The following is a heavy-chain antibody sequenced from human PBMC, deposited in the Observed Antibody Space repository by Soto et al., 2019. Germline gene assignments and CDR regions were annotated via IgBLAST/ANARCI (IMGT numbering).Heavy chain of an antibody. D-gene: IGHD3-10*01. V-gene: IGHV3-30*18. CDR1: GFTFSSYG. Sequence: GGSLRLSCAASGFTFSSYGMHWVRQAPGKGLEWVAVISYDGSNKYYADSVKGRFTISRDNSRNTLYLQMNSLRAEDTAVYYCAKDIGRDYGSGSYSVGYYYYGMDVWGQGTTVTVSS. CDR3: AKDIGRDYGSGSYSVGYYYYGMDV. J-gene: IGHJ6*02. CDR2: ISYDGSNK.